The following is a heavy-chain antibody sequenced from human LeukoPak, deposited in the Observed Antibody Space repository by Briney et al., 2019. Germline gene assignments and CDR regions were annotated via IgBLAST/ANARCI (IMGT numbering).Heavy chain of an antibody. CDR3: AGELKIVGLAVAGGFDY. CDR1: GFTFSNYI. Sequence: GGSLRLSCAASGFTFSNYIMNWVRQAPGKGLEWVSSISTSSSYIYYADSLKGRFTISRDNAKNSLYLQMNSLRAEDTAVYYCAGELKIVGLAVAGGFDYWGQGTLVTVSS. CDR2: ISTSSSYI. J-gene: IGHJ4*02. D-gene: IGHD6-19*01. V-gene: IGHV3-21*01.